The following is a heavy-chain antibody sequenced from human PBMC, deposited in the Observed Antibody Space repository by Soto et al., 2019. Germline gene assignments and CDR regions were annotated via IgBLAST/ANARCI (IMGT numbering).Heavy chain of an antibody. Sequence: EVQLLESGGGLVQPGGSLRLSCAASGFTFSSYAMRWVRQATVKGLEWVSAISGSGGSTYYAASVKGRFTISSDNSKNTVSLQMNSLRGEGMGVCYSARRGSGSYYAYWCQGNLVTVSS. D-gene: IGHD1-26*01. CDR2: ISGSGGST. V-gene: IGHV3-23*01. CDR3: ARRGSGSYYAY. J-gene: IGHJ4*02. CDR1: GFTFSSYA.